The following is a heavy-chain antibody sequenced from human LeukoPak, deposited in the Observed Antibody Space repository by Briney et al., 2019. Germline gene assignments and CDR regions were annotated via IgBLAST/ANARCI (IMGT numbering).Heavy chain of an antibody. V-gene: IGHV1-3*01. Sequence: ASVNVSCKASGYTFTTYAIHWVRQAPGQRLEWMGWINAGSGNTKFSQKFQGRVTITRDTSASTAYMELSSLTSEDTAVYYCARSDSSGYSPFDYWGQGTLVTVSS. CDR2: INAGSGNT. J-gene: IGHJ4*02. CDR3: ARSDSSGYSPFDY. CDR1: GYTFTTYA. D-gene: IGHD3-22*01.